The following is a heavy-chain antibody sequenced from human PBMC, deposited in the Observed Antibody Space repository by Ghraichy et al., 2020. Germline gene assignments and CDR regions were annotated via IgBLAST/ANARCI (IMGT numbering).Heavy chain of an antibody. V-gene: IGHV3-23*01. Sequence: LSLTCAPSGFTFSAFVMSWVRQAPGKGLEWVSTITGSGGTTLYADSVKGRFTISRDNSKNTLYLQMNGLRADDTALYYCLQRRAGDSGRYYSDVYWGQGTLVTVTS. CDR3: LQRRAGDSGRYYSDVY. D-gene: IGHD3-22*01. CDR1: GFTFSAFV. CDR2: ITGSGGTT. J-gene: IGHJ4*02.